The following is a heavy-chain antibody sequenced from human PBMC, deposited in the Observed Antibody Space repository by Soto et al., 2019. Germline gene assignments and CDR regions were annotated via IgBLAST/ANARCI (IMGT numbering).Heavy chain of an antibody. CDR3: AREWRSVAYCGGDCYDY. CDR1: GGSISSGGYY. V-gene: IGHV4-31*03. CDR2: IYYSGST. J-gene: IGHJ4*02. D-gene: IGHD2-21*01. Sequence: PSETLSLTCTVSGGSISSGGYYWSWIRQHPGKGLEWIGYIYYSGSTYYNPSLKSRVTISVDTSKNQFSLKLSSVTAADTAVYYCAREWRSVAYCGGDCYDYWGQGTLVTVSS.